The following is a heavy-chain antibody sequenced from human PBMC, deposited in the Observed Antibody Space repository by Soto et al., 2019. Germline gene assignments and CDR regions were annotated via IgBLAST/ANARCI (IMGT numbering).Heavy chain of an antibody. CDR1: GYSFTTYP. CDR2: INACNGNT. D-gene: IGHD4-17*01. CDR3: ARVYTVLSYYYYGMNV. V-gene: IGHV1-18*01. J-gene: IGHJ6*02. Sequence: ASVKASYKPSGYSFTTYPIAWVRQAPGQGLEWMGWINACNGNTNYAQKFQGRVTITRDTSASTAYMELSSLRSEDTAVYYCARVYTVLSYYYYGMNVWGQGTTVTVSS.